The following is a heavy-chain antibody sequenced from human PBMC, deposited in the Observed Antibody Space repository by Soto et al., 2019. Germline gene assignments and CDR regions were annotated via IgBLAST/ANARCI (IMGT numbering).Heavy chain of an antibody. CDR1: SGSISSSNW. Sequence: PSETLSLTCAVSSGSISSSNWWSWVRQPPGMGLEWIGEIYHSGSTNYNLSLKSRVTMSVDKSKNQFSLILSSVTAADTAVYYCAKVVSGSSWFDYWGQGALVTVSS. V-gene: IGHV4-4*02. D-gene: IGHD6-13*01. CDR3: AKVVSGSSWFDY. CDR2: IYHSGST. J-gene: IGHJ4*02.